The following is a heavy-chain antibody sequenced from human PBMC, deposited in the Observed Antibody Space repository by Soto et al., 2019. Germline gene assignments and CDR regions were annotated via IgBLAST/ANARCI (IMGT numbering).Heavy chain of an antibody. Sequence: GGSRRLSCAASGFTFSSYVMHGVRQAPGKGLEWVAVISYDGSNKYYADSVKGRFTISRDNSKNTLYLQMNSLRAEDTAVYYCAKDLWGSGSPFDYWGQGTLVTVSS. CDR1: GFTFSSYV. CDR2: ISYDGSNK. J-gene: IGHJ4*02. CDR3: AKDLWGSGSPFDY. V-gene: IGHV3-30*18. D-gene: IGHD3-16*01.